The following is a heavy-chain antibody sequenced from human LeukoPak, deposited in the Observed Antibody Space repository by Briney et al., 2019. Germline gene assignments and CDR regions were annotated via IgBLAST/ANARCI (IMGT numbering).Heavy chain of an antibody. V-gene: IGHV3-21*01. CDR2: ISSSSSYK. J-gene: IGHJ4*02. Sequence: GGSLRLSCAASGFTFSSYSMNWVRQAPGKRLEGGSSISSSSSYKNYADSVKGRFTISRDNAKNSLYLQMNSLRAEDTDVYYCARDPSIAVAAYYFDYWGQGTLVTVSS. CDR1: GFTFSSYS. CDR3: ARDPSIAVAAYYFDY. D-gene: IGHD6-19*01.